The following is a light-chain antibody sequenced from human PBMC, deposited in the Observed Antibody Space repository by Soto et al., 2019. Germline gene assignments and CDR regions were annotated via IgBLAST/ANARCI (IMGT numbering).Light chain of an antibody. V-gene: IGKV3-20*01. CDR1: QSFNSIY. CDR2: GAS. CDR3: HQYDSWT. J-gene: IGKJ1*01. Sequence: IVLTQSPGTLSLSPGERATLSCRASQSFNSIYLAWYQQTPGQAPRLLIYGASSRATGIPDRFSGSGSGTDFTLTISRLEPEDFAVYYCHQYDSWTFGQGTKVDIK.